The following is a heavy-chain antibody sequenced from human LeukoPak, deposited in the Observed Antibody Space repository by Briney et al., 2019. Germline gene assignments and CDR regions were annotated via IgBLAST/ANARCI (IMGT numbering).Heavy chain of an antibody. CDR3: AREGNKDYYGSGSGNYYYYYMDV. D-gene: IGHD3-10*01. CDR1: GYTFTSYG. Sequence: ASVKVSCKASGYTFTSYGISWVRQAPGQGLEWMGWISAHNGNTNYAQKLQGRVTMTTDTSTSTAYMELRSLRSDDTAVYYCAREGNKDYYGSGSGNYYYYYMDVWGKGTTVTVSS. V-gene: IGHV1-18*01. CDR2: ISAHNGNT. J-gene: IGHJ6*03.